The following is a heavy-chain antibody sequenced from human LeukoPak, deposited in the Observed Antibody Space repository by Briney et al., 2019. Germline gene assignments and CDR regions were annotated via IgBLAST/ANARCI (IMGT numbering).Heavy chain of an antibody. CDR3: ARLAVAGTFDY. D-gene: IGHD6-19*01. Sequence: GGSLRLSCAASGFTFSSYSMNWVRQAPGKGLEWVSSISSSSSYIYYADSAKGRFTISRDNAKNSLYLQMNSLRAEDTAVYYCARLAVAGTFDYWGQGTLVTVSS. V-gene: IGHV3-21*01. J-gene: IGHJ4*02. CDR1: GFTFSSYS. CDR2: ISSSSSYI.